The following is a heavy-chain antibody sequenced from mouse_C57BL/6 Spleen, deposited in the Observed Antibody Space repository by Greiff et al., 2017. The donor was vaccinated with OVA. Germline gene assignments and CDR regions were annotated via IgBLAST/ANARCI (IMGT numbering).Heavy chain of an antibody. V-gene: IGHV3-1*01. J-gene: IGHJ3*01. Sequence: VQLQQSGPGMVKPSQSLSLTCTVTGYSITSGYDWHWIRHFPGNKLEWMGYISYSGSTNYNPSLKSRISITHDTSKNHFFLKLNSVTTEDTATYYCARAGGTIWFAYWGQGTLVTVSA. CDR1: GYSITSGYD. CDR3: ARAGGTIWFAY. CDR2: ISYSGST. D-gene: IGHD4-1*01.